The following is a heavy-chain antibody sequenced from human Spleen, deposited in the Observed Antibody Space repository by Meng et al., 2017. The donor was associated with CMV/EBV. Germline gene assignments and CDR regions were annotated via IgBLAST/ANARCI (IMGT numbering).Heavy chain of an antibody. CDR3: ASSKQHSFLSSYGMDV. J-gene: IGHJ6*02. CDR1: GDSISGSIHH. V-gene: IGHV4-39*07. D-gene: IGHD6-13*01. Sequence: GSLRLSCTVTGDSISGSIHHWGWIRQTPAKGLEWIGSVHYSGTTHYNPSLKSRVTISMNLSNNQFSLKLRSVTAADTAVYYCASSKQHSFLSSYGMDVWGQGTTVTVSS. CDR2: VHYSGTT.